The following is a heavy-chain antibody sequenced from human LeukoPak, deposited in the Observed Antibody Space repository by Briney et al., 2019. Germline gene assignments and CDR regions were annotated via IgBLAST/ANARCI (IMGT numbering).Heavy chain of an antibody. CDR1: GGTFSSYA. CDR2: IIPIFGTA. V-gene: IGHV1-69*06. J-gene: IGHJ4*02. CDR3: ARVGNYYGSGSPFDY. D-gene: IGHD3-10*01. Sequence: SVKVSCKASGGTFSSYAISWVRQAPGQGLEWMGGIIPIFGTANYAQKFQGRVTITADKSTSTAYMKLSSLRSEDTAVYYCARVGNYYGSGSPFDYWGQGTLVTVSS.